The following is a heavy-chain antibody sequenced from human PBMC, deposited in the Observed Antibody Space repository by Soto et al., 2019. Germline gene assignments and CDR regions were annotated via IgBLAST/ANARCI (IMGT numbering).Heavy chain of an antibody. Sequence: SETLSLTCTVSGGSIGYNYWSWIRQSPGRGLEWIGYIYSSGSTKYSPSLKSRVTISLDTSKNQFSLKLRSVTPADTALYYCARDVGSGTNYFDYWGQGALVNVSS. D-gene: IGHD3-10*01. CDR3: ARDVGSGTNYFDY. V-gene: IGHV4-59*01. CDR2: IYSSGST. J-gene: IGHJ4*02. CDR1: GGSIGYNY.